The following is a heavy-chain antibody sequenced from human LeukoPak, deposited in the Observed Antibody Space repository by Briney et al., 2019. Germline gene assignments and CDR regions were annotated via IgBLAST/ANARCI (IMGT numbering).Heavy chain of an antibody. Sequence: ASVKVSCKASGYTFTSYAMHWVRQAPGQRLEWMGWINAGNGNTKYSQKFQGRVTITRDTSASTAYMELSSLRSEDTAVYYCARDVYYDILTGCRPYYYYYGMDVWGQGTTVTVSS. D-gene: IGHD3-9*01. CDR2: INAGNGNT. CDR1: GYTFTSYA. CDR3: ARDVYYDILTGCRPYYYYYGMDV. J-gene: IGHJ6*02. V-gene: IGHV1-3*01.